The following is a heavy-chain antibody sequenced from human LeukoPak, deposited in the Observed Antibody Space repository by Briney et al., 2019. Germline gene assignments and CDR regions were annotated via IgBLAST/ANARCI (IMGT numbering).Heavy chain of an antibody. J-gene: IGHJ4*02. V-gene: IGHV3-23*01. Sequence: GGSLRLSCAASGFTLSSYAMSWVRQAPGKGLEWVSAISVSGNTYHADSVKGRCNISRDRSKNTRYLQITRLRAEDAAVYYCAKAPVTTCSGAYCYPFDYWGQGTLVTVSS. CDR1: GFTLSSYA. CDR3: AKAPVTTCSGAYCYPFDY. CDR2: ISVSGNT. D-gene: IGHD2-21*01.